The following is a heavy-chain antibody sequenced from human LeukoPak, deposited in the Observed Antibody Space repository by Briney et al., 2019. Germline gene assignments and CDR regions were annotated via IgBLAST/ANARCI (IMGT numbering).Heavy chain of an antibody. J-gene: IGHJ6*02. CDR1: GGSISGYY. CDR3: ARHLRSGYDGAYHHYGMDV. CDR2: LDYSGST. Sequence: SETLSLTCTVSGGSISGYYWSWIRQPPGKGLEWIGYLDYSGSTNYNPSLKSRVTISVDTSNNQFSLKLTSVTDADTAVYYCARHLRSGYDGAYHHYGMDVWGQGTTVTVSS. V-gene: IGHV4-59*08. D-gene: IGHD5-12*01.